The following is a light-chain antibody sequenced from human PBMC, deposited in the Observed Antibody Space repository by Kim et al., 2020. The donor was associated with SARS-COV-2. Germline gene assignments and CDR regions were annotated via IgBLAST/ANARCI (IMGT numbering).Light chain of an antibody. V-gene: IGLV1-40*01. J-gene: IGLJ3*02. Sequence: QSVLTQPPSVSGAPGQRVTISCTGGSSNIGAGYDVHWYQQVPGTAPKLLIYSNTDRPSGVPDRFSGSKSGTSASLAISGLQAEDEADYYCQSYDNTVSGLERVFGGGTQLTVL. CDR1: SSNIGAGYD. CDR3: QSYDNTVSGLERV. CDR2: SNT.